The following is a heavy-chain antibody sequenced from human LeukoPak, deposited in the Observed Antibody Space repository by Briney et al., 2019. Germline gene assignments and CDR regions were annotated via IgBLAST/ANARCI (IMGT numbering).Heavy chain of an antibody. CDR1: GYTFTGYY. CDR2: INPNSGVT. J-gene: IGHJ3*02. Sequence: ASVKVSCXASGYTFTGYYMHWVRQAPGQGLEWMGWINPNSGVTNYAQKFQGRVTITRDTSISTAYMELSRLRSDDTAVYYCARLPDILTAFDIWGQGTMVTVSS. D-gene: IGHD3-9*01. V-gene: IGHV1-2*02. CDR3: ARLPDILTAFDI.